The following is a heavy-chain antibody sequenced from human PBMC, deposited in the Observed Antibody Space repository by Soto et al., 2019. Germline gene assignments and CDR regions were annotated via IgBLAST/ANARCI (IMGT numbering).Heavy chain of an antibody. D-gene: IGHD2-15*01. V-gene: IGHV3-21*01. CDR1: GFTFSSYS. J-gene: IGHJ4*02. Sequence: EVQLVESGGGLVKPGGSLRLSCAASGFTFSSYSMNWVRQAPGKGLEWVSSISGSSSYIYYADSVKGRFTISRDNAKNSLYLQMNSLRAVDTAVYYCARIYCSGGSCYSERDYWGQGTLVTVSS. CDR2: ISGSSSYI. CDR3: ARIYCSGGSCYSERDY.